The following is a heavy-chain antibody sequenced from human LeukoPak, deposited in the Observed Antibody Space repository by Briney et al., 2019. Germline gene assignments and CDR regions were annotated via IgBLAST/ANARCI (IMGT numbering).Heavy chain of an antibody. CDR3: ARGVIDSGYDPFDY. J-gene: IGHJ4*02. CDR2: IIPILGIA. Sequence: SVKVSCKASGGTFSSYAISWVRQAPGQGLEWMGRIIPILGIANYAQKFQGRVTITADKSTSTAYMELSSLRSEDTAVYYCARGVIDSGYDPFDYWGQGTLVTVSS. D-gene: IGHD5-12*01. V-gene: IGHV1-69*04. CDR1: GGTFSSYA.